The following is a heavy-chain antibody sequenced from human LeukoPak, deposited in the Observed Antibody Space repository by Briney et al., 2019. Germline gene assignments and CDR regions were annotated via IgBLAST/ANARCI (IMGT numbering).Heavy chain of an antibody. V-gene: IGHV3-23*01. D-gene: IGHD6-19*01. CDR2: ISGSGGST. CDR1: GFTFSTDA. J-gene: IGHJ4*02. CDR3: ARDSSGWSKNY. Sequence: GGSLRLSCAASGFTFSTDAMTWVRQAPGKGLQWVSAISGSGGSTYYGDSVKGRFTISRDNSKNMVYLQMNSLRVEDTAVYYCARDSSGWSKNYWGQGTLVTVSS.